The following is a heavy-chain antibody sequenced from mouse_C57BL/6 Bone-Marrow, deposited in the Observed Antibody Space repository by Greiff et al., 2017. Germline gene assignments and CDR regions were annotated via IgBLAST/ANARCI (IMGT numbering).Heavy chain of an antibody. CDR3: ARGTTVVATGEAWFAY. CDR1: GYTFTSSG. V-gene: IGHV1-81*01. D-gene: IGHD1-1*01. Sequence: QVQLQPSGAELARPGASVTLSCKASGYTFTSSGISWVQQRTGQGLEWIGEIYPRSGNTYYNEKFTGKATLTADHSSSTAYMELRSLTSEDSAVYCCARGTTVVATGEAWFAYWGQGTLVTVSA. CDR2: IYPRSGNT. J-gene: IGHJ3*01.